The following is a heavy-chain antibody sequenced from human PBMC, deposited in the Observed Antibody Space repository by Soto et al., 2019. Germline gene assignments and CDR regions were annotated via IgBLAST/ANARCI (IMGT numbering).Heavy chain of an antibody. Sequence: SETLSLTCTVSGDSIGTTHSYWAWIRQSPGKGLEWIGNIHYSGSTYYIPSLRSRVTLSVDTSENQFSLRLTSVTAEDTAVYYCARHEGNGNVWPLDYWGQGILVTVSS. D-gene: IGHD2-8*01. CDR1: GDSIGTTHSY. V-gene: IGHV4-39*01. J-gene: IGHJ4*02. CDR2: IHYSGST. CDR3: ARHEGNGNVWPLDY.